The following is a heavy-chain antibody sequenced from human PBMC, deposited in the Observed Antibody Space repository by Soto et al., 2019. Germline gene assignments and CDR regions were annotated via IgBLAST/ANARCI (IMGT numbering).Heavy chain of an antibody. D-gene: IGHD4-4*01. J-gene: IGHJ6*02. CDR3: ARGGYDYSNYEVSEYYYGMDV. CDR2: ISSSSSYI. V-gene: IGHV3-21*01. CDR1: GFTFSSYS. Sequence: GGSLRLSCAASGFTFSSYSMNWVRQAPGKGLEWVSSISSSSSYIYYADSVKGRFTISSDNAKNSLYLQMNSLRAEDTAVYYCARGGYDYSNYEVSEYYYGMDVWGQGTTVTVSS.